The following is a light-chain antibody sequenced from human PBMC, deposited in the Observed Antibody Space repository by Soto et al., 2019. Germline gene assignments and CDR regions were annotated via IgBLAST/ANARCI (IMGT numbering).Light chain of an antibody. CDR2: GNS. CDR1: SSHIGATYD. CDR3: QAFDNSQSASVV. Sequence: QSVLTQPPSVSGAPGQRVTISCAGSSSHIGATYDIHWYQQLPGAAPRLLIYGNSNRPSGVPDRFAGSKSGTSASLAIIGLRVEDEGIYYCQAFDNSQSASVVFGGGTKLTVL. J-gene: IGLJ3*02. V-gene: IGLV1-40*01.